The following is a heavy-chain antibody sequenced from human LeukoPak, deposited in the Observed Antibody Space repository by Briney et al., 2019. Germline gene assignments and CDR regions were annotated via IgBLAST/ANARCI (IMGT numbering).Heavy chain of an antibody. J-gene: IGHJ5*02. CDR2: IYTSGST. V-gene: IGHV4-61*02. CDR1: GGSISSGSYY. CDR3: ARDPGGYCSGGSCYLYNWFDP. D-gene: IGHD2-15*01. Sequence: SETLSLTCTVPGGSISSGSYYWSWIRQPAGKGLEWIGRIYTSGSTNYNPSLKSRVTISVDTSKNQFSLQLSSVTAADTAVYYCARDPGGYCSGGSCYLYNWFDPWGQGTLVTVSS.